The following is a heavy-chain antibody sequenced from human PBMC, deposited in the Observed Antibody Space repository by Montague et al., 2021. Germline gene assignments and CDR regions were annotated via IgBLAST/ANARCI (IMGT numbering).Heavy chain of an antibody. D-gene: IGHD2/OR15-2a*01. Sequence: SLRLSCAASGFTLNKYWMHWVRQAPGKGLVWVSHINTDGSMTNYVDSVKGRFTISRDDAKNTLYLQMDSLRADDTAVYYCARGGNSGLRLWGQGTLVTVSS. CDR3: ARGGNSGLRL. J-gene: IGHJ4*02. CDR2: INTDGSMT. V-gene: IGHV3-74*01. CDR1: GFTLNKYW.